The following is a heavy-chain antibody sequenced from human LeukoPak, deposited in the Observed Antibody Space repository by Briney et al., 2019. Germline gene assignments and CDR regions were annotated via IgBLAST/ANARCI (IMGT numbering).Heavy chain of an antibody. Sequence: SETLSLTCAVYGGSFSGYYWSWIRQPPGKGLEWIGEINHSGSTNYNPSLKSRVTISVDTSKNQFSLKLSSVTAADTAVYYCARGLVGYCSSTSCLLGSSERLYAFDIWGQGTMVTVSS. V-gene: IGHV4-34*01. J-gene: IGHJ3*02. CDR1: GGSFSGYY. CDR3: ARGLVGYCSSTSCLLGSSERLYAFDI. CDR2: INHSGST. D-gene: IGHD2-2*01.